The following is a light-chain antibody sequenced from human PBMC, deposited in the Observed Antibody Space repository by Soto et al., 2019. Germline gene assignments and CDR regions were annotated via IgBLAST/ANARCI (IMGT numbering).Light chain of an antibody. V-gene: IGKV1-39*01. CDR3: QQSLGFPFT. CDR2: AAS. J-gene: IGKJ2*01. Sequence: DIQMTQSPSSLSASVGDRVTITCRASQSIRTPFHWYQQKPGKAPKLLIYAASSLQSWVPSRFSGSGSGTDFTLTISGLQPEDSATYFCQQSLGFPFTFGQGTKLVIK. CDR1: QSIRTP.